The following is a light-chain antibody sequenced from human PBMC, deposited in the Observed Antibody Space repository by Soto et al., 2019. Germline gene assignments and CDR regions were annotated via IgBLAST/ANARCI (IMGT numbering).Light chain of an antibody. J-gene: IGLJ1*01. V-gene: IGLV2-8*01. CDR1: SSDVGGYNY. CDR3: SSYAGSSNV. Sequence: QSVLTQPPSASGSPGQSVVISCTGTSSDVGGYNYVSWYQQHPGKAPKLMIYEVNKRPSGVPDRFSGSKSGNTASLTVSGLQAEDEADYYCSSYAGSSNVFGTGTKVTV. CDR2: EVN.